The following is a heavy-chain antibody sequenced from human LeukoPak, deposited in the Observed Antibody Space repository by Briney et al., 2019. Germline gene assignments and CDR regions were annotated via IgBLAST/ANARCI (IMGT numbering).Heavy chain of an antibody. J-gene: IGHJ5*02. D-gene: IGHD6-6*01. CDR3: ARSIATYGPTHNWFGP. V-gene: IGHV4-39*01. CDR2: IYYSGST. CDR1: GGSITSSLSY. Sequence: SETLSLTCSVSGGSITSSLSYWGWIRQPPGHGLEWVGSIYYSGSTYYSPSLNSRVPISVDTSKNQFSLKLSSVTAADTAVYYCARSIATYGPTHNWFGPWGQGILVTVSS.